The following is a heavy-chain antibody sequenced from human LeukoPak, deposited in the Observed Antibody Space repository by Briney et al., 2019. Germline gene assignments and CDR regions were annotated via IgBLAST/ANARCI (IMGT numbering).Heavy chain of an antibody. CDR1: GFTFSSYA. Sequence: GGSLRLSCAGSGFTFSSYAMSWFRQAPGKGLEWVSTIGSSGVDTYYADSVKGRFTISKDIAKNTLQMNSLRGEDTAVYYCVKHSGSVYGSSDSWGQGTLVTVSS. J-gene: IGHJ4*02. CDR2: IGSSGVDT. D-gene: IGHD1-1*01. CDR3: VKHSGSVYGSSDS. V-gene: IGHV3-23*01.